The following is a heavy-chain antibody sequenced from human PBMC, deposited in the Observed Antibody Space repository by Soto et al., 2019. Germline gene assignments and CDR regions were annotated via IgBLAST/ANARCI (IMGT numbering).Heavy chain of an antibody. CDR3: ARPRGNSLYMDV. D-gene: IGHD6-13*01. CDR2: IHPRGDT. CDR1: GFPFSDYS. J-gene: IGHJ6*02. V-gene: IGHV3-21*01. Sequence: GGSLRLSCAASGFPFSDYSMNWVRQAPGTGLEWVSFIHPRGDTLYADSLRGRFTIWGDNAKNSVYLQMNSLTAEDTAVYYCARPRGNSLYMDVWGQGTTVTVSS.